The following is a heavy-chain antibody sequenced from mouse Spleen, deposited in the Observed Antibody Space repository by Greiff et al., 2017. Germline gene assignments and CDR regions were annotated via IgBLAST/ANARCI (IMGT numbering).Heavy chain of an antibody. V-gene: IGHV1-80*01. Sequence: QVQLQQSGAELVKPGASVKISCKASGYAFSSYWMNWVKQRPGKGLEWIGQIYPGDGDTNYNGKFKGKATLTADKSSSTAYMQLSSLTSEDSAVYFCARSPFITTVEAWFAYWGQGTLVTVSA. CDR2: IYPGDGDT. J-gene: IGHJ3*01. CDR1: GYAFSSYW. D-gene: IGHD1-1*01. CDR3: ARSPFITTVEAWFAY.